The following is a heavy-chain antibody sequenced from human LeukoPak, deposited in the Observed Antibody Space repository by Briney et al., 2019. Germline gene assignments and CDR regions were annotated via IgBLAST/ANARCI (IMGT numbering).Heavy chain of an antibody. Sequence: SQTLSLTSAISGDSVSSKSAGWSWIRQSPSRGLEWLGRIYYRSKWYIDYAVSVTSRISINPDTSKNQFSLQLNSVTPEDTAVYFCARRGLELLRFAFDIWGQGTFVTVSS. CDR3: ARRGLELLRFAFDI. D-gene: IGHD1-7*01. V-gene: IGHV6-1*01. CDR2: IYYRSKWYI. CDR1: GDSVSSKSAG. J-gene: IGHJ3*02.